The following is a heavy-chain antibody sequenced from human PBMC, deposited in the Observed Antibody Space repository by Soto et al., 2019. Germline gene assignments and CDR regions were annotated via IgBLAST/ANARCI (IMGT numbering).Heavy chain of an antibody. CDR1: GYTFTSYG. Sequence: QVQLVQSGAEVKKPGASVKVSCKASGYTFTSYGISWVRQAPGHGLEWMGWISAYNGNTHYAQKLQGRVTMTTDTSTSTAYMELRSPRSDDTAVYYCAREPRIAVAGDAFDIWGQGTMVTVAS. CDR2: ISAYNGNT. D-gene: IGHD6-19*01. CDR3: AREPRIAVAGDAFDI. J-gene: IGHJ3*02. V-gene: IGHV1-18*01.